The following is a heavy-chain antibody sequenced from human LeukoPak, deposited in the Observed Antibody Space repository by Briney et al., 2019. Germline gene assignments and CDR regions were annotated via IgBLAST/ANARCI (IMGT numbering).Heavy chain of an antibody. D-gene: IGHD3-9*01. J-gene: IGHJ4*02. Sequence: GGSLRLSCAASGSGFAFAGAWMHWVRQVPGKGPEWVSLISADGIRTTYADSVKGRFTISRDNSKNTLYLQMNSLRAEDTAVYYCASAPVLRYFDWLFAPFDYWGQGTLVTVSS. CDR1: GSGFAFAGAW. CDR2: ISADGIRT. CDR3: ASAPVLRYFDWLFAPFDY. V-gene: IGHV3-74*01.